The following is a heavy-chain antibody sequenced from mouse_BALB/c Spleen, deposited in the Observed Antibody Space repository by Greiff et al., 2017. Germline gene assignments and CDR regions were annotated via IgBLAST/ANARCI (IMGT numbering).Heavy chain of an antibody. CDR2: ISYDGSN. D-gene: IGHD2-4*01. Sequence: EVKLMESGPGLVKPSQSLSLTCSVTGYSITSGYYWNWIRQFPGNKLEWMGYISYDGSNNYNPSLKNRISITRDTSKNQFFLKLNSVTTEDTATYYCIYDYPAWFAYWGQGTLVTVSA. V-gene: IGHV3-6*02. J-gene: IGHJ3*01. CDR1: GYSITSGYY. CDR3: IYDYPAWFAY.